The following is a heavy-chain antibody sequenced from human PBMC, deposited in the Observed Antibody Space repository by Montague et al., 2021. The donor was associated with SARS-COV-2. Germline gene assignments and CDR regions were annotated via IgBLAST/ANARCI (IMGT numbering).Heavy chain of an antibody. V-gene: IGHV4-59*01. CDR3: ARGSKLSHYIDY. CDR2: VYYNGNT. CDR1: GGSLSSYY. J-gene: IGHJ4*02. Sequence: SETLSLTCNVSGGSLSSYYWSWIRQPPGKGLEWIGYVYYNGNTNYNPSLKSRIILSVDTSKNHFSLKVSSVTAADTAVYYCARGSKLSHYIDYWGQGTLVTVSS.